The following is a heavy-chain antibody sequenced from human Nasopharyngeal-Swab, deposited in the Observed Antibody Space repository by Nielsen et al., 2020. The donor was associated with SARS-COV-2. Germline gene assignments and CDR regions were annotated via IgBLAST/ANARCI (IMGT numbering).Heavy chain of an antibody. Sequence: WMRQPPGKGLEWIGDIYHSGSTNYNPSLKRRVTISVDKSKNQFSLKLSSVTAADTAVYYCARIPADVVVPAARWWGFDYWGQGTLVTVSS. CDR2: IYHSGST. CDR3: ARIPADVVVPAARWWGFDY. J-gene: IGHJ4*02. D-gene: IGHD2-2*01. V-gene: IGHV4-4*02.